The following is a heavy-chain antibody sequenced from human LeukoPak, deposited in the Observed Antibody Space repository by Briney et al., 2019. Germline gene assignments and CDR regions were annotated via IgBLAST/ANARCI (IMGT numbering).Heavy chain of an antibody. D-gene: IGHD3-10*01. V-gene: IGHV3-9*01. CDR2: ISWNSGSI. Sequence: GGSLRLSCAASGFTFDDYAMHWVRQAPGKGLEWVSGISWNSGSIGYADSVKGRFTISRDNAKNSLYLQMNSLRAEDTALYYCAKDMGYGSGSYHYYYYGMDVWGQGTTVTVSS. CDR3: AKDMGYGSGSYHYYYYGMDV. CDR1: GFTFDDYA. J-gene: IGHJ6*02.